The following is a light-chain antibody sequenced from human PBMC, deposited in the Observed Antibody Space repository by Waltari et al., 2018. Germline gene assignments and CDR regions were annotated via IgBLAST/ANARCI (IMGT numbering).Light chain of an antibody. CDR3: QQRSNWLT. CDR2: DAS. J-gene: IGKJ4*01. CDR1: QSVRSN. Sequence: EIVMTQSPGTLSVSPGERATLPCRASQSVRSNLAWYQQKPGQAPRLLIYDASNRATGVPARFSGSGSGTDFTLIISSLEPEDFAVYYCQQRSNWLTFGGGTKVEI. V-gene: IGKV3-11*01.